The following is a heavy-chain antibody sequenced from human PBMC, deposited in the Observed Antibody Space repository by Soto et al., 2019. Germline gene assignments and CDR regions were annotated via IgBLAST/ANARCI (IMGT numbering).Heavy chain of an antibody. Sequence: QVQLQESGPGLVKPSQTLSLTCTVSGGSISSGDYYWSWIRQPPGKGLEWIGYIYYSGSTYYNPSLKSRVTISVDTSKNQFSLKLSSVTAADTAVYYCASSVYGSGSYYNGFDYWGQGTLVTVPS. CDR3: ASSVYGSGSYYNGFDY. D-gene: IGHD3-10*01. J-gene: IGHJ4*02. CDR1: GGSISSGDYY. V-gene: IGHV4-30-4*01. CDR2: IYYSGST.